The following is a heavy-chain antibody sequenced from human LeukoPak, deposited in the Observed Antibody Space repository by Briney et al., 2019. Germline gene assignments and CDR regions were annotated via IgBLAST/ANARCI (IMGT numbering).Heavy chain of an antibody. CDR3: ARARDCSSTSCYSDY. D-gene: IGHD2-2*01. Sequence: GGSLRLSCAASGFTFSSYWMHWVRQAPGKGLVWVSRINTDGSSTSYADSVKGRFTISRDNAKNTLYLQMNSLRAEDTAVYYCARARDCSSTSCYSDYWGQGTLVTVSS. J-gene: IGHJ4*02. CDR2: INTDGSST. CDR1: GFTFSSYW. V-gene: IGHV3-74*01.